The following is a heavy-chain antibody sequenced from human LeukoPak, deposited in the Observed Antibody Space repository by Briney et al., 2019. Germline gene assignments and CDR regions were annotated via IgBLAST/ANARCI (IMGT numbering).Heavy chain of an antibody. CDR2: IQYDRTNE. V-gene: IGHV3-30*02. Sequence: GGSLRLSCAVSGFTFSSYWMSWIRQAPGKGLEWVAYIQYDRTNEQYAHSVKGRFRISRDNSNNILYLQMNSLRTEDTAVYYCAKDRCSNGIGCYYYYMEVWGKGTTVTISS. D-gene: IGHD2-8*01. CDR1: GFTFSSYW. CDR3: AKDRCSNGIGCYYYYMEV. J-gene: IGHJ6*03.